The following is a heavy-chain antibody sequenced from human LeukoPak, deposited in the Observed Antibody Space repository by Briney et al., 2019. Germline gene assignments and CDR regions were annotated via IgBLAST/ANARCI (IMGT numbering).Heavy chain of an antibody. D-gene: IGHD3-3*01. V-gene: IGHV3-23*01. CDR3: ALHWSYDYWSEPFEF. CDR1: GFAFGNFV. J-gene: IGHJ3*01. CDR2: IGGSGAGA. Sequence: GGSLRLSCEVSGFAFGNFVMSWVRQAPGKRLEWVSGIGGSGAGAYYGDSVKGRFTISRDNSKNTLWLQMNSLRAEDTALYYCALHWSYDYWSEPFEFRGQGTMVAVSS.